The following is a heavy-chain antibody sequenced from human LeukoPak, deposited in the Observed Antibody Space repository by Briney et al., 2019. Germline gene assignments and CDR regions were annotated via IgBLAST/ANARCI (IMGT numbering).Heavy chain of an antibody. CDR2: IYPDDSDA. D-gene: IGHD3-10*01. J-gene: IGHJ5*02. CDR3: ARQRRASASVNYFDP. Sequence: PGESLKISCETSGYSFTTYWIGWVRQVPGAGLEWVGAIYPDDSDARYSPPSQGQVIISADKPVRTAYLQWTSLKASDTAIYYCARQRRASASVNYFDPWGQGTLVTVSS. CDR1: GYSFTTYW. V-gene: IGHV5-51*01.